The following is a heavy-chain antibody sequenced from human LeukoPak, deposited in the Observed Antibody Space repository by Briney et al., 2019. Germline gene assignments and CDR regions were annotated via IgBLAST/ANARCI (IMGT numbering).Heavy chain of an antibody. D-gene: IGHD3-3*01. CDR3: ARTYYDFWSGYYALDY. CDR2: IRYDGSNK. J-gene: IGHJ4*02. CDR1: GFTFSSYG. Sequence: GGSLRLSCAASGFTFSSYGMHWVRQAPGKGLEWVAFIRYDGSNKYYADSVKGRFTISRDNSKNTLYLQMNSLRAEDTAVYYCARTYYDFWSGYYALDYWGQGTLVTVSS. V-gene: IGHV3-30*02.